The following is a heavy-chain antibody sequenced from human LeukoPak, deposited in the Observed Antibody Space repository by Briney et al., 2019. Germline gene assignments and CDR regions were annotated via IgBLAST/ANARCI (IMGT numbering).Heavy chain of an antibody. D-gene: IGHD2-15*01. CDR3: ARDREDIVVVVAALPGAFDI. V-gene: IGHV1-69*05. CDR1: GGTFISYA. Sequence: SVKVSCKASGGTFISYAISWVRQAPGQGLEWMGRIIPIFGTANYAQKFQGRVTITTDESTSTAYMELSSLRSEDTAVYYCARDREDIVVVVAALPGAFDIWGQGTMVTVSS. J-gene: IGHJ3*02. CDR2: IIPIFGTA.